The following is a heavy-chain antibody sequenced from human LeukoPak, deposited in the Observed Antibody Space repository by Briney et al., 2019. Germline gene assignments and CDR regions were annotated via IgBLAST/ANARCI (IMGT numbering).Heavy chain of an antibody. D-gene: IGHD3-16*01. Sequence: SETLSLTCTVSGGSISSSSYYWGWIRQPPGRGPEWIANVYYIGTTYSNPSLESRVAISVDTSKNQFSLKLSSVTATDTAVYYCTRVSASLYGTVVDWGQGTLVTVSS. CDR3: TRVSASLYGTVVD. CDR2: VYYIGTT. CDR1: GGSISSSSYY. J-gene: IGHJ4*02. V-gene: IGHV4-39*01.